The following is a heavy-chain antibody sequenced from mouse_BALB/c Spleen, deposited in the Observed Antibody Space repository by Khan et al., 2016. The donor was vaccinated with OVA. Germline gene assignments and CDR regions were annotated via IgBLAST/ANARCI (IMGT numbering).Heavy chain of an antibody. V-gene: IGHV2-6-1*01. CDR2: IWSDGST. CDR3: ARQPYYHYYIMDY. Sequence: VQLVETGPGLVAPSQSLSITCTISGFSLTNYGMHWVRQPPGKGLEWLVVIWSDGSTTYNSDLKSRLSISKDNSKSQVFLKMNSHQTDDTAMYYCARQPYYHYYIMDYWGQGTSVTVSS. CDR1: GFSLTNYG. J-gene: IGHJ4*01. D-gene: IGHD2-10*01.